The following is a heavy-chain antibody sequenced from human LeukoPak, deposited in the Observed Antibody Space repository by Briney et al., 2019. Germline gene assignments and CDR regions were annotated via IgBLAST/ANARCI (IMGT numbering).Heavy chain of an antibody. J-gene: IGHJ4*02. V-gene: IGHV3-48*01. D-gene: IGHD2-2*01. CDR3: ARAAIQLVPAAFYYFDY. CDR2: ISSRGSSI. Sequence: PGGSLRPSCAASGFTFSNHGMSWVRQAPGKGLEWVSYISSRGSSIYFGDSVKGRFTVSRDNAKNSLYLQMNSLRAEDTAVYYCARAAIQLVPAAFYYFDYWGQGNLVTVSS. CDR1: GFTFSNHG.